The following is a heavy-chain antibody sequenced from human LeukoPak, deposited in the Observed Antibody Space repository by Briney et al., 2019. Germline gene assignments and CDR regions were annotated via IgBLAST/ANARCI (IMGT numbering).Heavy chain of an antibody. Sequence: PSETLSLTCAVYGGSFSGYYWSWIRQPPGKGLEWIGEINHSGSTNYNPSLKSRVTISVDTSKNQFSLKLSSVTAADTAVYYCARYNRGYYSRRGYYYMDVWGKGTTVTISS. V-gene: IGHV4-34*01. J-gene: IGHJ6*03. CDR2: INHSGST. D-gene: IGHD3-22*01. CDR1: GGSFSGYY. CDR3: ARYNRGYYSRRGYYYMDV.